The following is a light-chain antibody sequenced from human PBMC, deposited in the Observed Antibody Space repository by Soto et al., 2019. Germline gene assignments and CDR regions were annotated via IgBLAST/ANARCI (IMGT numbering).Light chain of an antibody. J-gene: IGKJ1*01. CDR1: QSVSSY. V-gene: IGKV3-11*01. CDR3: QQRSNWPRR. Sequence: EIVLTQSPATLSLSPGERATLSCRASQSVSSYLAWYQQKPGQAPRLLIYDASNRATGIPARFSGSGSGTDFTLTISSLEPEDFAVYYGQQRSNWPRRFGRGTKVEIK. CDR2: DAS.